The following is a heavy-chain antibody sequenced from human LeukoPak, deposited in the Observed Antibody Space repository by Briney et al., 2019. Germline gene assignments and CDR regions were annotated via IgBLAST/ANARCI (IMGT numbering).Heavy chain of an antibody. Sequence: PGGSLRLSCAASGFTFSGSAMPWVRQASGKGLEWVGRIRGKANSYATAYAASVKGRFTISRDDSKNTAYLQMNSLKTEDTAVYYCTREMVSDYWGQGTLVTVSS. CDR1: GFTFSGSA. V-gene: IGHV3-73*01. CDR2: IRGKANSYAT. CDR3: TREMVSDY. J-gene: IGHJ4*02. D-gene: IGHD5-18*01.